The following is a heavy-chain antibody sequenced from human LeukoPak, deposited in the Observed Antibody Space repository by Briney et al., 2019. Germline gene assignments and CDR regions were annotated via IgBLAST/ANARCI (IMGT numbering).Heavy chain of an antibody. J-gene: IGHJ5*02. V-gene: IGHV3-30-3*01. D-gene: IGHD2-15*01. CDR1: GFTFSNYA. CDR2: ISYDGSSE. CDR3: ASTNYRGGSTGYNWFDP. Sequence: GGSLRLSCAASGFTFSNYAMHWVRQAPGKGLERVAVISYDGSSEYYPDSVKGRFTISRDNSKNMLYLQMNSLRAEDTAVYYCASTNYRGGSTGYNWFDPWGQGTLVTVSS.